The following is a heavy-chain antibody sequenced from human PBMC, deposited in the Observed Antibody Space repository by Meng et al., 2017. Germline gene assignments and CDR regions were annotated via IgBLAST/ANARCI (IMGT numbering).Heavy chain of an antibody. CDR2: IYTSGST. CDR3: ARATSGSGTYGMDV. CDR1: GGSISSGSYY. D-gene: IGHD3-10*01. J-gene: IGHJ6*02. Sequence: SETLSLTCTVSGGSISSGSYYWSWIRQPAGKGLEWIGRIYTSGSTNYNPSLKSRVTISVDTSKNQFSLKLSSVTAADTAVYYCARATSGSGTYGMDVWGQGTTVTVSS. V-gene: IGHV4-61*02.